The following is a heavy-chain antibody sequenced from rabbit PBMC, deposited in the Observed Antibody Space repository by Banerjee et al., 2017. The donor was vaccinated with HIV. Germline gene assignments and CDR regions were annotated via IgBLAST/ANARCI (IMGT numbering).Heavy chain of an antibody. CDR2: IYTGNDNT. J-gene: IGHJ4*01. D-gene: IGHD4-2*01. CDR3: ARQFIYAGAGYDL. Sequence: QQQLEESGGGLVKPGGTLTLTCKASRIDFSSYYYMCWVRQAPGKGLEWIGCIYTGNDNTYYASWAKGRFTISKTSSTTVTLQMTSLTAADTATYFCARQFIYAGAGYDLWGPGTLVTVS. V-gene: IGHV1S45*01. CDR1: RIDFSSYYY.